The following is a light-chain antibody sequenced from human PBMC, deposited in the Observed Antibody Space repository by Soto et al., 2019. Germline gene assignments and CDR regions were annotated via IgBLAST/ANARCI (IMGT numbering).Light chain of an antibody. CDR3: QQYGDRPRT. Sequence: EVVLTQSPATLSVSPGDRATLSCRASQDIGSAVAWYHQRSGQAPRLLIVGASIRVPTTPARFSGSVSGTEFTLTISSLESEDFAVYFCQQYGDRPRTFGQGTKVDIK. CDR1: QDIGSA. V-gene: IGKV3-15*01. CDR2: GAS. J-gene: IGKJ1*01.